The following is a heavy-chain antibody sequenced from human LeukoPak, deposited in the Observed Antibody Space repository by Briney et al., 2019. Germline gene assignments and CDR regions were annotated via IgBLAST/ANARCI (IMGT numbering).Heavy chain of an antibody. V-gene: IGHV3-30*02. CDR1: GFTFSSYG. J-gene: IGHJ6*02. D-gene: IGHD2-2*01. CDR2: IRYDGSNK. CDR3: AKGKEGLYCSSTSCQGDGMDV. Sequence: GGSLRLSCAASGFTFSSYGMHWVRQAPGKGLEWVAFIRYDGSNKYYADSVKGRFTISRDNSKNTLYLQMNSLRAEDTAVYYCAKGKEGLYCSSTSCQGDGMDVWGQGTTVTVSS.